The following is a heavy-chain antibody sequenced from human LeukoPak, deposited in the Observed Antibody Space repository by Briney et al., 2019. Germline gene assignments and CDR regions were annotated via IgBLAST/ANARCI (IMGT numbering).Heavy chain of an antibody. D-gene: IGHD6-19*01. Sequence: SETLSLTCTVSGGSVSSGSYYWSWIRQPPGKGLEWIGYIYYSGSTNYNPSLKSRVTISVDTSKNQFSLKLSSVTAADTAVYYCERGPIAVAGIGSDAFDIWGQGTMVTVSS. CDR1: GGSVSSGSYY. CDR3: ERGPIAVAGIGSDAFDI. J-gene: IGHJ3*02. CDR2: IYYSGST. V-gene: IGHV4-61*01.